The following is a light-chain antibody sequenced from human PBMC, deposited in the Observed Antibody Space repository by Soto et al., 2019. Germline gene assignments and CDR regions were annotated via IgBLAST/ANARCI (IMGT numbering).Light chain of an antibody. V-gene: IGLV2-14*03. CDR1: SSDVGGYNY. CDR2: DVS. J-gene: IGLJ3*02. CDR3: SSNITTTTRV. Sequence: QSALTQPASVSGSPGQSITISCTGTSSDVGGYNYVSWYQQHPGKYPKLMIYDVSNRPSGVPNRFSGSKSGNTASLTISGLQVEDEADYYCSSNITTTTRVFGVGTKLTVL.